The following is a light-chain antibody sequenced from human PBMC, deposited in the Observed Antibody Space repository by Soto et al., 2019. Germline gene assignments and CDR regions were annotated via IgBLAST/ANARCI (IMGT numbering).Light chain of an antibody. V-gene: IGLV2-8*01. Sequence: QSVLTQPPSASGSPGQSVTISCTGTSSDVGGYSYVSWYQQHPGKAPKLMINEVSKRPSGVPDRFSGSKSGNTASLTVSGLQAEDEADYYCSSYAGSNNLIFGGGTKVTVL. CDR1: SSDVGGYSY. J-gene: IGLJ2*01. CDR2: EVS. CDR3: SSYAGSNNLI.